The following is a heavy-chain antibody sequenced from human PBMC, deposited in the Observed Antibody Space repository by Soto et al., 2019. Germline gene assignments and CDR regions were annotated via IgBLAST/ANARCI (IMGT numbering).Heavy chain of an antibody. CDR3: ASVVLGRYRCASSPSRGAYSYSGIDV. D-gene: IGHD3-10*01. Sequence: QVQLVQSGAEVKKPGSSVKVSCKASGGTFSSYAISWVRQAPGQGLEWMGGIIPIFGTANYAQKFQGRVTIPADDSTSTAYMALSGLRSGDTSVYYCASVVLGRYRCASSPSRGAYSYSGIDVWGQGTTVTVSS. V-gene: IGHV1-69*12. CDR1: GGTFSSYA. J-gene: IGHJ6*02. CDR2: IIPIFGTA.